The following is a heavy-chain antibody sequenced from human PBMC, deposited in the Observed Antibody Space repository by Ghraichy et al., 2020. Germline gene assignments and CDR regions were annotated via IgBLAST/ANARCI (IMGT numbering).Heavy chain of an antibody. J-gene: IGHJ4*02. Sequence: SETLSLTCTVSGYSISSGYYWGWIRQPPGKGLEWIGSIYHSGSTYYNPSLKSRVTISVDTSKNQFSLKLSSVTAADTAVYYCARVLVTFGYDYWGQGTLVTVSS. V-gene: IGHV4-38-2*02. CDR1: GYSISSGYY. CDR2: IYHSGST. CDR3: ARVLVTFGYDY. D-gene: IGHD3-16*01.